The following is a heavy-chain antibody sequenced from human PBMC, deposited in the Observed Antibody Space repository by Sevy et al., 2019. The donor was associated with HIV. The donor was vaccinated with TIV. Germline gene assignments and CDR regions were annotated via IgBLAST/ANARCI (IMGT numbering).Heavy chain of an antibody. D-gene: IGHD3-3*01. V-gene: IGHV1-18*01. CDR1: GYTLNDYG. CDR3: AGVDPYYEFGDV. CDR2: DTTYKDST. Sequence: ASVKVSCKASGYTLNDYGISWVRQAPGQGLAWIGWDTTYKDSTNYAQNFQGRVTLTTDTSTNKAYMELRSLRSDDTAVYYCAGVDPYYEFGDVWGQGTTVTVSS. J-gene: IGHJ6*02.